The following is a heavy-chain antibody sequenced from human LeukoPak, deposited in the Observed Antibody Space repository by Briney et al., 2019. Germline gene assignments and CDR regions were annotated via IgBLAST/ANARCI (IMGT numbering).Heavy chain of an antibody. D-gene: IGHD3-3*01. J-gene: IGHJ5*02. Sequence: SETLSLTCAVSGYSISSGYYWGWIRQPPGKGLEWIGSIYHSGSTYYNPSLKSRVTISVDTSKNQFSLKLSSVTAADTAVYYCAGSPLRITIFGGDSNWFDPWGQGTLVTVSS. V-gene: IGHV4-38-2*01. CDR1: GYSISSGYY. CDR3: AGSPLRITIFGGDSNWFDP. CDR2: IYHSGST.